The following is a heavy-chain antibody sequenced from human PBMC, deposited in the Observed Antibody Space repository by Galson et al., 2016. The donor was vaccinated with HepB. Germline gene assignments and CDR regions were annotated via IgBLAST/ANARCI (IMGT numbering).Heavy chain of an antibody. CDR2: VHYGGST. J-gene: IGHJ2*01. Sequence: SETLSLTCIVSGASINKYYWSWIRQPPGKGLEWIGYVHYGGSTNYNPSLKSRVSISVDTSRTQFSLTLTSVTAADTAVYYCARDGNTWPDWYLDLWGRGTLVTVAS. CDR3: ARDGNTWPDWYLDL. V-gene: IGHV4-59*01. CDR1: GASINKYY.